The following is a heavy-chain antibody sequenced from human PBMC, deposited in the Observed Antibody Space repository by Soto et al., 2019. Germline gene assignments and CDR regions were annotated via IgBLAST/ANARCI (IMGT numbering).Heavy chain of an antibody. CDR3: ARDRIAASWDYYGMDV. Sequence: SETLSLTCTVSGGSISSGGYYWSWIRQHPGKGLEWIGYIYYSGSTYYNPSLKSRVTISVDTSKNQFSLKLSSVTAADTAVYYCARDRIAASWDYYGMDVWGQGTTVTVSS. V-gene: IGHV4-31*02. CDR1: GGSISSGGYY. D-gene: IGHD6-13*01. J-gene: IGHJ6*02. CDR2: IYYSGST.